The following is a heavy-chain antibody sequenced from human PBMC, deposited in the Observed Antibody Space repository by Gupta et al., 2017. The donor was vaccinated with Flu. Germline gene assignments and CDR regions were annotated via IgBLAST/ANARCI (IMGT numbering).Heavy chain of an antibody. CDR1: GASIHGGTQY. CDR2: KYDSGST. CDR3: CRAPHY. J-gene: IGHJ4*02. Sequence: QLQLQESGPGLVKPSETLSLTCTVSGASIHGGTQYWGWIRQPPGKGLEWIGSKYDSGSTYYNPSLRSRVSISVDMSKNQFSLRLISVTAADTAGYYCCRAPHYWGQGILVAVSS. V-gene: IGHV4-39*01.